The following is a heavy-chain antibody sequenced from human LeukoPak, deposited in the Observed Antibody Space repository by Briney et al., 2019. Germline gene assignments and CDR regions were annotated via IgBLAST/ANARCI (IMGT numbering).Heavy chain of an antibody. CDR2: ISSNGGST. V-gene: IGHV3-64*01. D-gene: IGHD3-22*01. CDR1: GLTFSSYA. CDR3: ARLLRENYYDSSGYSDY. Sequence: PGGSLRLSCAASGLTFSSYAMHWVRQAPGKGLEYVSAISSNGGSTYYANSVKGRFTISRDNSKNTLYLQMGSLRAEDMAVYYCARLLRENYYDSSGYSDYWGQGTLVTVSS. J-gene: IGHJ4*02.